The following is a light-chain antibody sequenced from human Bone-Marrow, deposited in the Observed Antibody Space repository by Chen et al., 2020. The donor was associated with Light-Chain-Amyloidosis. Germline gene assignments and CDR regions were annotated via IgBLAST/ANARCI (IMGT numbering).Light chain of an antibody. J-gene: IGKJ4*01. CDR1: QTICSNY. CDR2: GSS. CDR3: QQYGTSPLT. V-gene: IGKV3-20*01. Sequence: EIVLTQSPGPLSLSPGEGANLSCRASQTICSNYLTWYQQKFGQAPRLLIYGSSSRATGIPDRFTGSGSGTDFTLTINRLEPEDFAMYYCQQYGTSPLTFGGGTKVEIK.